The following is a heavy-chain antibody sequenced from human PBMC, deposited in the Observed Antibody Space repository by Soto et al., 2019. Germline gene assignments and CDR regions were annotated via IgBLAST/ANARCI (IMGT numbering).Heavy chain of an antibody. Sequence: EVQLVESGGGLVQPGGSLRLSCATSGFSFSYYGMNWVRQAPGKGLEWVSYISTSSSNIYYADSVKGRFTISRDNAKNSLSLQMNSLRAADTAVYYCARETSTGNYYTDVWGKGTTVTVSS. CDR3: ARETSTGNYYTDV. J-gene: IGHJ6*03. CDR2: ISTSSSNI. D-gene: IGHD2-2*01. CDR1: GFSFSYYG. V-gene: IGHV3-48*01.